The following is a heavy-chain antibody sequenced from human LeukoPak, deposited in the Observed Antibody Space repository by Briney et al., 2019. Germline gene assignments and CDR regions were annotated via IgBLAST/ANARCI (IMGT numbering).Heavy chain of an antibody. CDR2: ISSSSSYI. D-gene: IGHD3-10*01. CDR1: GFTFSSYS. J-gene: IGHJ4*02. V-gene: IGHV3-21*04. Sequence: GGSLRLSCAASGFTFSSYSMNWVRQAPGKGLEWVPSISSSSSYIYYADSVKGRFTISRDNARNSLFLQMNSLRAEDTALYYCAKDASYGSGSYLVYWGQGTLVTVSS. CDR3: AKDASYGSGSYLVY.